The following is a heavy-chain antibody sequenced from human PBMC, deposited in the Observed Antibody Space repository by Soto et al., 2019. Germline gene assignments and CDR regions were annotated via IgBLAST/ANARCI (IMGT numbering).Heavy chain of an antibody. CDR1: GYTFTSYG. D-gene: IGHD2-2*01. Sequence: AASVKVSCKASGYTFTSYGISWVRQAPGQGLEWMGLISAYNGNTNYAQKLHGRVTMTTDTSTSTAYRGRRSVRSEDTALYYCARLYCISTSCYLGMDVWGKGTVVT. J-gene: IGHJ6*04. V-gene: IGHV1-18*01. CDR2: ISAYNGNT. CDR3: ARLYCISTSCYLGMDV.